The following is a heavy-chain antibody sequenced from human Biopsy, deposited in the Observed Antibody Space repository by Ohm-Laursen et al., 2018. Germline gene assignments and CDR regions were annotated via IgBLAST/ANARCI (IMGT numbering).Heavy chain of an antibody. CDR1: GFGMYA. J-gene: IGHJ3*02. V-gene: IGHV3-30*18. Sequence: SLRLSCAASGFGMYAMHWVRQPPGKGLEWLAVIAYDGSNKYYAESVKGRFTISRDRSRDTVHLQMNSLRYEGTALYYCAKDGGQWLGGAFDIWGHGTMVSVSS. D-gene: IGHD6-19*01. CDR3: AKDGGQWLGGAFDI. CDR2: IAYDGSNK.